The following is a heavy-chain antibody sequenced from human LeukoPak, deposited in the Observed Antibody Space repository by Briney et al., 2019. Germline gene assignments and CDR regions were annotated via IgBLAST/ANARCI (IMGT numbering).Heavy chain of an antibody. D-gene: IGHD4-17*01. Sequence: PGGSLRLSCAASAFTFRNYAMHWLRQAPGKGLEWVAVIASDGNDKHLADSVKGRFTISRDNSRNTLYLQMNSLRTEDTAVYYCAKVQNYGDYVYDYWGQGTLVTVSS. CDR2: IASDGNDK. CDR1: AFTFRNYA. CDR3: AKVQNYGDYVYDY. J-gene: IGHJ4*02. V-gene: IGHV3-30*18.